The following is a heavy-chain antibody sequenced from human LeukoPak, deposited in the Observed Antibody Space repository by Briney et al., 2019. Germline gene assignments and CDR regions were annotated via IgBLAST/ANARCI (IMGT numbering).Heavy chain of an antibody. CDR3: AKIVGFRYDYKTRPPKYYYYYMDV. CDR1: GYTFTGYY. Sequence: ASVKVSCKASGYTFTGYYMHWVRQAPGQGLEWMGWINPNSGGTNYAQKFQGRVTMTRDTSISTAYMELSRLRSDDTAVYYCAKIVGFRYDYKTRPPKYYYYYMDVWGKGTTVTVSS. D-gene: IGHD3-16*01. CDR2: INPNSGGT. V-gene: IGHV1-2*02. J-gene: IGHJ6*03.